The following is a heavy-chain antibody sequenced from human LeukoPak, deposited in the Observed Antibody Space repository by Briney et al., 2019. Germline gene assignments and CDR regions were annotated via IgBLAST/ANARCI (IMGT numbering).Heavy chain of an antibody. V-gene: IGHV4-59*01. D-gene: IGHD5-24*01. J-gene: IGHJ4*02. CDR2: IYHNGNS. CDR3: ARDGGLQSHFDY. CDR1: GDSFNEYY. Sequence: PSETLSLTCSVFGDSFNEYYWNWVRQPPGKGLQWIGYIYHNGNSNYNPSLKGRLTISVDTAMNQFSLKLTSVTAADTAVYYCARDGGLQSHFDYWGQGALVTVSS.